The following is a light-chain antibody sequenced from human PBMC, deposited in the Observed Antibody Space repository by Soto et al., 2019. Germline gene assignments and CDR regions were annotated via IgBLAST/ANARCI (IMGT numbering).Light chain of an antibody. V-gene: IGKV3-20*01. J-gene: IGKJ5*01. CDR3: QHYGASPIS. CDR1: QSVSGR. Sequence: EVVLTQSPGTLSLSPGERATLFCKASQSVSGRLAWDQQKPGQAPRLVMSGTSTRASGTPVRFSGGGSGTDYTLTITRLEPEDFALYYCQHYGASPISFGQGTRLDI. CDR2: GTS.